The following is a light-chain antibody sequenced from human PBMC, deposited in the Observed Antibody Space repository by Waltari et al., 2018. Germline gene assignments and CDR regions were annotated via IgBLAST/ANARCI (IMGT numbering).Light chain of an antibody. Sequence: QSVLTQPPSDSAAPGQRVTIPCSGGSSNIGYNDVSWYQQFPGSAPKLLITDNNKRPFGIPDRFSGSKSGTSATLGITGLQTGDEADYYCATWDSRLSVVVFGGGTKVTVL. V-gene: IGLV1-51*01. CDR1: SSNIGYND. J-gene: IGLJ3*02. CDR3: ATWDSRLSVVV. CDR2: DNN.